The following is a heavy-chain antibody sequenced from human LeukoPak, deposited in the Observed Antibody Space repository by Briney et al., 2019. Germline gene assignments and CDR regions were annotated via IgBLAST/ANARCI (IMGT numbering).Heavy chain of an antibody. CDR3: ARRLLEPGMYYFDY. CDR2: IFRSGTT. Sequence: PSETLSLTCSVSGGSISNYYWSWVRQSPGKGLEWVGYIFRSGTTNYNPSLKGRITISVDTSMNQFSLRVRSVTAADMAVYYCARRLLEPGMYYFDYWGQGTLVTVSS. J-gene: IGHJ4*02. V-gene: IGHV4-59*08. CDR1: GGSISNYY. D-gene: IGHD1-1*01.